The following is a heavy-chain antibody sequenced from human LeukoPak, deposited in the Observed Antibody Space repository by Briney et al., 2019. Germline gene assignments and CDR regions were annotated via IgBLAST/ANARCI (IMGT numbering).Heavy chain of an antibody. CDR2: IYYSGST. CDR3: ARLHLPGVGAFDI. D-gene: IGHD3-10*01. Sequence: SETLSLTCTVSGGSISSYYWSWIRQPPGKGLEWIGYIYYSGSTNYNPSLKSRVTISVDTSKNQFSLKLSSVTAADTAVYYCARLHLPGVGAFDIWGQGTMVTVSS. CDR1: GGSISSYY. J-gene: IGHJ3*02. V-gene: IGHV4-59*08.